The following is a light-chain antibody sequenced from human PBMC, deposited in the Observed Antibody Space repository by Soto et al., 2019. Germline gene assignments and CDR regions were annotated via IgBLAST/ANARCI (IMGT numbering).Light chain of an antibody. V-gene: IGKV3-20*01. CDR1: QSVSSSY. CDR3: QQYGRSPPDT. CDR2: GAS. J-gene: IGKJ2*01. Sequence: EIVLTQSPGTLSLSPGERATLSCRASQSVSSSYLAWYQQKPGQAPRLLIYGASSRATGIPDRFSGSGSGTDFTLTISRLEPEDGAVYYCQQYGRSPPDTFGQGTKLEIK.